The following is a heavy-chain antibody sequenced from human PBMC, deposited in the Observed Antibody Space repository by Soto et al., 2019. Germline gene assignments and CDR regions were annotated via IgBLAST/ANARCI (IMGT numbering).Heavy chain of an antibody. J-gene: IGHJ4*02. Sequence: GGSLRLSCAASGFTVSSYAVSWVRQAPGKGLEWVSAISGSGDSTYYADSVKGRFTISRDNSKNTLYLHMNSLRAEDTAVYYCARAIGCSSSSCYVNLDYWGQGTQVTVSS. V-gene: IGHV3-23*01. CDR2: ISGSGDST. D-gene: IGHD2-2*01. CDR3: ARAIGCSSSSCYVNLDY. CDR1: GFTVSSYA.